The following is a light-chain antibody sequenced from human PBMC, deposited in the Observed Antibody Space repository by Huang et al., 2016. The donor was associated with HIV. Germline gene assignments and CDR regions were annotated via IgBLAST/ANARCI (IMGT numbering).Light chain of an antibody. J-gene: IGKJ1*01. CDR2: SAA. Sequence: VMTQSPATLPVSPGERATLSCRARQSVNTNLAWYQKKPGQAPRLLIYSAATRVTGIPARCSGSGSGTNFTLSISSLQSEDFALYYCHQYNDWPRTFGQGTKVEVK. CDR1: QSVNTN. V-gene: IGKV3-15*01. CDR3: HQYNDWPRT.